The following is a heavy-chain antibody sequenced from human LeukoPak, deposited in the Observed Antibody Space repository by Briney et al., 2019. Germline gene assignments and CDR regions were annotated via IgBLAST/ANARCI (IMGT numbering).Heavy chain of an antibody. CDR1: GFTVSSNY. D-gene: IGHD3-22*01. J-gene: IGHJ4*02. CDR3: ARVGVDYYASSGYPFDY. CDR2: IYSGGST. Sequence: PGGSLRLSCAASGFTVSSNYMSWVRQAPGKGLEWVSVIYSGGSTYYADSVKGRFTISRDNSKNTLYLQMNSLRAEDTAVYYCARVGVDYYASSGYPFDYWGQGTLVTVSS. V-gene: IGHV3-53*01.